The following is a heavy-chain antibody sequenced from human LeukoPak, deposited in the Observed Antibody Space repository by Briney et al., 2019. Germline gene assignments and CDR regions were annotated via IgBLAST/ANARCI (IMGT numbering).Heavy chain of an antibody. V-gene: IGHV1-8*01. D-gene: IGHD3-3*01. CDR3: ARGSQGFWSADI. Sequence: ASVKVSRKASGYTFTSYYMHWVRQAPGQGLEWMGWMNPSSGNTGYAQKFQGRVTMTRNTSISTAYMELSSLRSEDTAVYYCARGSQGFWSADIWGQGTMVTVSS. CDR2: MNPSSGNT. CDR1: GYTFTSYY. J-gene: IGHJ3*02.